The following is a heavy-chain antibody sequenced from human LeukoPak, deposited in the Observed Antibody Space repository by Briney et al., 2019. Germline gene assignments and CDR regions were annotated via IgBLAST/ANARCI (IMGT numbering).Heavy chain of an antibody. Sequence: PGGSLRLSCEDSGFTFRSYEMNWVRQAPGKGLEWVSYISSSGSTIYYADSVRGRFTISRDNSKNTLYLQMNSLRAEDTAVYYCAKPSYNSGWFILYWGQGTLVTVSS. CDR3: AKPSYNSGWFILY. V-gene: IGHV3-48*03. D-gene: IGHD6-19*01. CDR1: GFTFRSYE. J-gene: IGHJ4*02. CDR2: ISSSGSTI.